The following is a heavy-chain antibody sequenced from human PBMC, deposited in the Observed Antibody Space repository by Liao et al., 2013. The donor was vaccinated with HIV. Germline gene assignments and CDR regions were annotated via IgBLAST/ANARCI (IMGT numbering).Heavy chain of an antibody. V-gene: IGHV4-30-4*08. CDR2: ISYSGST. Sequence: QVQLQESGPGLVKPSQTLSLTCTVSGGSISSGDYYWNWIRQPPGKGLEWIGYISYSGSTNYNPSLKSRVTMSVDTSKNQFSLKLSSVTAADTAVYYCARCAEGYDFWSGYYGYFDYWGQGTLVTVSS. CDR1: GGSISSGDYY. J-gene: IGHJ4*02. CDR3: ARCAEGYDFWSGYYGYFDY. D-gene: IGHD3-3*01.